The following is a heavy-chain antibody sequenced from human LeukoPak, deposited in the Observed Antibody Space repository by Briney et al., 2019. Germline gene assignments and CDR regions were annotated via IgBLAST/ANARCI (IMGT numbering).Heavy chain of an antibody. Sequence: SVKVSCKASGGTFSSYAISWVRQAPGQGLEWMGGIIPIFGTANYAQKFQGRVTITADESTSIAYMELSSLRSEDTAVYYCARDGMEGDYGDYVRPYWGQGTLVTVSS. V-gene: IGHV1-69*01. CDR1: GGTFSSYA. CDR3: ARDGMEGDYGDYVRPY. CDR2: IIPIFGTA. J-gene: IGHJ4*02. D-gene: IGHD4-17*01.